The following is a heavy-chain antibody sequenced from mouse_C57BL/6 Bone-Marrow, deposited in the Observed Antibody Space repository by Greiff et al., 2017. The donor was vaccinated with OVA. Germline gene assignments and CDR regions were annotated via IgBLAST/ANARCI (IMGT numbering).Heavy chain of an antibody. CDR1: GYTFTSYW. V-gene: IGHV1-55*01. CDR2: IYPGSGST. D-gene: IGHD6-1*01. Sequence: VQLQQSGAELVKPGASVKMSCKASGYTFTSYWITWVKQRPGQGLEWIGDIYPGSGSTNYNEKFKSKATLTVDTSSSTAYMQLSSLTSEDSAVYYCARFFLQWAWFAYWGQGTLVTVSA. CDR3: ARFFLQWAWFAY. J-gene: IGHJ3*01.